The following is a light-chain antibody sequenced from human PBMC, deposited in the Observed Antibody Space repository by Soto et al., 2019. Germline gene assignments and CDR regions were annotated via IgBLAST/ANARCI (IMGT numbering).Light chain of an antibody. CDR3: QQYYSTPWT. Sequence: DIVMTQSPDSLAVSLGERATLNCKSSQSVLYSSNNKNCLAWYQQKAGQPPKLLIYWASTRESGVPDRFGGSGSGTEFTLTISSLQAEDVAVYYCQQYYSTPWTFGQGTKEDIK. V-gene: IGKV4-1*01. CDR2: WAS. CDR1: QSVLYSSNNKNC. J-gene: IGKJ1*01.